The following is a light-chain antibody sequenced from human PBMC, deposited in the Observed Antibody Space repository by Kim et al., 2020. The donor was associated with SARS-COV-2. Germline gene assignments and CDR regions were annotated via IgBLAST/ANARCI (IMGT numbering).Light chain of an antibody. Sequence: QSVLTQPPSVSAAPRQRVTISCSGSSSNIGDNAVNWYQQLPGKAPKLLIYYDDLLPSGVSDRFSGSKSGTSASLAISGLQSEDEADYYCATWDDRLNGRVFGGGTKLTVL. J-gene: IGLJ3*02. CDR1: SSNIGDNA. CDR2: YDD. V-gene: IGLV1-36*01. CDR3: ATWDDRLNGRV.